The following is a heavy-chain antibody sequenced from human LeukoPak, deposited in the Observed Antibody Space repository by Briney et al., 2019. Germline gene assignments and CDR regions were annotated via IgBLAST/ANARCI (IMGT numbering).Heavy chain of an antibody. J-gene: IGHJ6*03. D-gene: IGHD6-13*01. Sequence: GASVKVSCKASGYTFTSYGISWVRQAPGQGLEWMGWINPNSGGTNYAQKFQGRVTMTRDTSISTAYMELSRLRSDDTAVYYCARGIREAAGPYYYYYMDVWGKGTTVTVSS. CDR1: GYTFTSYG. CDR2: INPNSGGT. CDR3: ARGIREAAGPYYYYYMDV. V-gene: IGHV1-2*02.